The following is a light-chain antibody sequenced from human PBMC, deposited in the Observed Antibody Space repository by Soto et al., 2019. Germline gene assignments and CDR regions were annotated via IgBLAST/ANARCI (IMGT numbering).Light chain of an antibody. CDR3: HQYGISPWT. CDR2: GAS. CDR1: QSVSSSY. V-gene: IGKV3-20*01. J-gene: IGKJ1*01. Sequence: EIVLTRSPGTLSLSPGERATLSCRASQSVSSSYLAWYEQKPGQAPRLLIYGASSRAIGIPDRFSGSGSGTDFTLTVSRLEPEDFAVYYCHQYGISPWTFGQGTKVDIK.